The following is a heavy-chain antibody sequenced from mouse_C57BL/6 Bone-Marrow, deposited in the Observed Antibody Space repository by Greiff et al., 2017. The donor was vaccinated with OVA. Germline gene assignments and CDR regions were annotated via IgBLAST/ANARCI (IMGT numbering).Heavy chain of an antibody. CDR1: GFSLTSYG. CDR2: IRSGGST. D-gene: IGHD2-5*01. J-gene: IGHJ4*01. V-gene: IGHV2-2*01. Sequence: VQLQQSGPGLVQPSQSLSITCTVSGFSLTSYGVHWVRQSPGKGLEWLGVIRSGGSTDYNAAFISRLSISKDNSKSQVFFKMNSLQADDTAIYYCARKRRAYYSNLYAMDYWGQGTSVTVSS. CDR3: ARKRRAYYSNLYAMDY.